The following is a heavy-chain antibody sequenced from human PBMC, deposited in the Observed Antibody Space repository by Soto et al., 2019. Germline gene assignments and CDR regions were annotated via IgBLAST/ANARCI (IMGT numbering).Heavy chain of an antibody. CDR2: IIPIFGTA. J-gene: IGHJ5*02. V-gene: IGHV1-69*12. CDR1: VGTFSSYA. D-gene: IGHD2-15*01. CDR3: ARSMDMIVVVPFDP. Sequence: QVQLVQSGAEVKKPGSSVNVSCKASVGTFSSYAISWVRQAPGQGLEWMGGIIPIFGTANYAQKFQGRVTITADDSTSRAYMELSSLMSEDTAVDYCARSMDMIVVVPFDPWGQGTLVTVSS.